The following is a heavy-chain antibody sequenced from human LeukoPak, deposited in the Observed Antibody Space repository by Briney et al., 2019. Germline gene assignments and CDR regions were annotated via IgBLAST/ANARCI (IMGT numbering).Heavy chain of an antibody. CDR1: GVTFSSYE. V-gene: IGHV3-48*03. CDR2: ISSSGSTI. J-gene: IGHJ6*04. D-gene: IGHD3-10*02. CDR3: AELGITMIGGV. Sequence: GGALRLSCAASGVTFSSYEMNWVRQAPGKGLEWGSYISSSGSTIYYADSVKGGVTISREKAKNSLYLQMNSLRAEDTAVYYCAELGITMIGGVWGKGTTVTISS.